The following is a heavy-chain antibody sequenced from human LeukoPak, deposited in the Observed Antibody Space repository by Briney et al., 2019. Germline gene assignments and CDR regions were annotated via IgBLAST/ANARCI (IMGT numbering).Heavy chain of an antibody. CDR3: ARAGYSYGYGVY. V-gene: IGHV3-30*03. D-gene: IGHD5-18*01. CDR1: GFTFSDYS. J-gene: IGHJ4*02. Sequence: GGSLRLSCAASGFTFSDYSMNWVRQAPGKGLEWVAVISYDGSNKYYADSVKGRFTISRDNSKNTLYLQMNSLRAEDTAVYYCARAGYSYGYGVYWGQGTLVTVSS. CDR2: ISYDGSNK.